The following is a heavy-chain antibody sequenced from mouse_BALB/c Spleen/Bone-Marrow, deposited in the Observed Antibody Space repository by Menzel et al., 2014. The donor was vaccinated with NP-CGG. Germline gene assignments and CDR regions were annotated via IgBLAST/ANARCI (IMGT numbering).Heavy chain of an antibody. CDR3: AREGGYYYGSSPYFDV. V-gene: IGHV1-20*02. D-gene: IGHD1-1*01. Sequence: VQLQQPGPELVRPGASVKISCKASGYSFTGHFMNWVMQSHGKSLEWIGRINPYNGDTFYNQKFKGKATLTVDKSSSTAHMELRSLASEDSAVYYCAREGGYYYGSSPYFDVWGAGTTVTVSS. CDR2: INPYNGDT. J-gene: IGHJ1*01. CDR1: GYSFTGHF.